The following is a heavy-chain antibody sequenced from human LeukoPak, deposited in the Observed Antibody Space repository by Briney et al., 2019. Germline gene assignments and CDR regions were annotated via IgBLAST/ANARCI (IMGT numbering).Heavy chain of an antibody. CDR1: GYTFTGYY. J-gene: IGHJ4*02. CDR3: ARARPRGTAFDY. Sequence: ASVKVSCKASGYTFTGYYMHWVRQAPGQGLEWMGWINPNSGGTNYAQKFQGRVTMTRDTSISTAYMELSRLRSDDTAVYYCARARPRGTAFDYWGQGTLVTVSS. D-gene: IGHD6-13*01. CDR2: INPNSGGT. V-gene: IGHV1-2*02.